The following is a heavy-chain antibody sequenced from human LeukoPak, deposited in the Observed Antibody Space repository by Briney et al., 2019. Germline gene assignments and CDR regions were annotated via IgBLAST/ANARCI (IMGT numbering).Heavy chain of an antibody. Sequence: PGGSLRLSCAASGFTFSSYAMSWVRRAPGKGLEWVSAISGSGGSTYYADSVKGRFTISRDNSKNTLYLQMNSLRAEDTAVYYCAKTVVVVVAALYYFDYWGQGTLVTVSS. CDR2: ISGSGGST. D-gene: IGHD2-15*01. CDR3: AKTVVVVVAALYYFDY. V-gene: IGHV3-23*01. CDR1: GFTFSSYA. J-gene: IGHJ4*02.